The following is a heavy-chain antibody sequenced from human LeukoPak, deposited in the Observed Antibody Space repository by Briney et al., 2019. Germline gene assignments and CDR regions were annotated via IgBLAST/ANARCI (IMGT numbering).Heavy chain of an antibody. CDR3: ARGRTRSQPILLWFRELSA. Sequence: SETLSLTCAVYGGSFSGYYWSWIRQPPGKGLEWIGEINHSGRTNYNPSLKSRVTISVDTSKNQFSLKLSSVTAADTAVYYCARGRTRSQPILLWFRELSAWGQGTLVTVSS. V-gene: IGHV4-34*01. CDR1: GGSFSGYY. J-gene: IGHJ5*02. CDR2: INHSGRT. D-gene: IGHD3-10*01.